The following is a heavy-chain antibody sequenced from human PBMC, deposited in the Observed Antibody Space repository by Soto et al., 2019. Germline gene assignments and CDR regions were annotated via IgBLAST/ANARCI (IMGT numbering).Heavy chain of an antibody. J-gene: IGHJ4*02. Sequence: GGSLRLSCAASRFTFSTYEMNWVRQAPGKGLEWVSYISSSGNTVYYADSVKGRFTISRDNTRNSLYLQMNSLRDEDTALYYCVRYCSTTLCNGVATRTFDYWGQGTLVTVSS. CDR3: VRYCSTTLCNGVATRTFDY. D-gene: IGHD2-2*01. CDR2: ISSSGNTV. CDR1: RFTFSTYE. V-gene: IGHV3-48*03.